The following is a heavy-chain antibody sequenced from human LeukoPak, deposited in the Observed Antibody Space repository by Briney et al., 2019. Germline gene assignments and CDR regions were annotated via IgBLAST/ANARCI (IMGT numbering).Heavy chain of an antibody. CDR2: INHSGST. Sequence: SETLSLTCAVYGGSFSGYYWSWIRQPPGKGLEWIGEINHSGSTNYNPSLKSRVTISVDTSKNQFSLELSSVTAADTAVYYCARGGYQLLLRPYYYGMDVWGKGTTVTISS. CDR1: GGSFSGYY. J-gene: IGHJ6*04. D-gene: IGHD2-2*01. V-gene: IGHV4-34*01. CDR3: ARGGYQLLLRPYYYGMDV.